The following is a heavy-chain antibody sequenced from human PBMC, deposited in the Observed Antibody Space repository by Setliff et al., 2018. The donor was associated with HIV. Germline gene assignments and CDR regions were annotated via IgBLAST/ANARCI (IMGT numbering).Heavy chain of an antibody. CDR1: GYTFTGYY. D-gene: IGHD3-22*01. V-gene: IGHV1-2*02. CDR2: INPNSGGT. J-gene: IGHJ4*02. Sequence: SVKVSCKASGYTFTGYYMHWVRQAPGQGLEWMGWINPNSGGTNYAQKFQGRVTMTRDTSISTAYMELSRLRSDDTAVYYCARDRRTHYYDSSGLDYWGQGTLVTVSS. CDR3: ARDRRTHYYDSSGLDY.